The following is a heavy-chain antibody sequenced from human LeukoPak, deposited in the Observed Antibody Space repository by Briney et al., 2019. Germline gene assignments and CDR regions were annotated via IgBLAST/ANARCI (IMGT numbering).Heavy chain of an antibody. CDR2: IYYSGST. Sequence: SETLSLTCTVSDGSISSYYWSWIRQPPGKGLEWIGYIYYSGSTNYNPSLKSRVTISVDTSKNQFSLKLSSVTAADTAVYYCARETAPRAFDYWGQGTLVTVSS. D-gene: IGHD1-14*01. J-gene: IGHJ4*02. V-gene: IGHV4-59*01. CDR1: DGSISSYY. CDR3: ARETAPRAFDY.